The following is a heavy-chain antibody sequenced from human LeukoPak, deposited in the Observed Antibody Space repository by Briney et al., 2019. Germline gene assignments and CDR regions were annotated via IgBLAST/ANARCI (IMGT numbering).Heavy chain of an antibody. J-gene: IGHJ4*02. D-gene: IGHD1-14*01. CDR1: GGSISSSSYY. V-gene: IGHV4-39*01. CDR3: ARHRRRATGGFDY. CDR2: IYYSGST. Sequence: SETLSLTCTVSGGSISSSSYYWGWIRQPPGKGLEWIGSIYYSGSTYYNPSLKSRVTISVDTSKNRFSLKLSSVTAADTAVYYCARHRRRATGGFDYWGQGTLVTVSS.